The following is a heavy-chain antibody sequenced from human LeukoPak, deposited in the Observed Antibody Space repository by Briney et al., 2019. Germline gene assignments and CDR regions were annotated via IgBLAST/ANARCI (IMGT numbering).Heavy chain of an antibody. CDR3: AREGRLRGGFDY. Sequence: GRSLRLSCAASGFTLSSYWMSWVRQAPGKGLEWVANIKQDGSEKYYVDSVKGRFTISRDNAKNSLYLQMNSLRAEDTAVYYCAREGRLRGGFDYWGQGTLVTVSS. J-gene: IGHJ4*02. D-gene: IGHD4-17*01. V-gene: IGHV3-7*01. CDR2: IKQDGSEK. CDR1: GFTLSSYW.